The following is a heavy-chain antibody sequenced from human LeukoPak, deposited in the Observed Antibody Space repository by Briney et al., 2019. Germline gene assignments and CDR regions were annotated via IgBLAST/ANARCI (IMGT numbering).Heavy chain of an antibody. CDR2: INPNSGGT. D-gene: IGHD2-2*01. J-gene: IGHJ4*02. CDR3: ARDLPTVVVPAAMPDY. Sequence: GASVKVSCKASGYTFTGYYMHWVRQAPGQGLEWMGWINPNSGGTNYAQKFQGRVTMTRDTSISTAYMELSRLRSDDTAVYYCARDLPTVVVPAAMPDYWGQGTLVTVSS. CDR1: GYTFTGYY. V-gene: IGHV1-2*02.